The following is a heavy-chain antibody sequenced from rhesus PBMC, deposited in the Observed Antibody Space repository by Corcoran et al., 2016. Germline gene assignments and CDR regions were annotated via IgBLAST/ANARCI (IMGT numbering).Heavy chain of an antibody. Sequence: QVQLQQWGEGLVKPSETLSLTCAVYGGSISSNYWSWIRQPPGKVLEWIGRIRSGGSTNYNPSLKSRVTISKDPSKNQFSLKLSSVTAADTAVYYCARRGYSGYSYFFDYWGQGVLVTVSS. D-gene: IGHD5-42*01. CDR2: IRSGGST. CDR3: ARRGYSGYSYFFDY. V-gene: IGHV4-160*01. J-gene: IGHJ4*01. CDR1: GGSISSNY.